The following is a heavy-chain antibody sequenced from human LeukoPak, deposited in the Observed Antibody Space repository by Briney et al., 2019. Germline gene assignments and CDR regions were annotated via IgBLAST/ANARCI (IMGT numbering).Heavy chain of an antibody. CDR3: ARDLDINYYDSSGYSI. Sequence: ASVKVSCKASGYTFTGYYMHWVRQAPGQGLEWMGWINPNSGGTNYAQKFQGRVTMTRDTSISTAYMELSRLRAEDTAVYYCARDLDINYYDSSGYSIWGQGTLVTVSS. V-gene: IGHV1-2*02. CDR2: INPNSGGT. D-gene: IGHD3-22*01. J-gene: IGHJ4*02. CDR1: GYTFTGYY.